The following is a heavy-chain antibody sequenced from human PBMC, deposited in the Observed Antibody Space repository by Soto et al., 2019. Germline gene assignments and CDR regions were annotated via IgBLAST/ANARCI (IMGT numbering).Heavy chain of an antibody. CDR3: ARGAMMDAFDI. J-gene: IGHJ3*02. D-gene: IGHD3-22*01. Sequence: GGSLRLSCAASGFTFSSYAMHWVRQAPGKGLEWVAVISYDGSNKYYADSVKGRFTISRDNSKNTLYLQMNSLRAEDTAVYYCARGAMMDAFDIWGQGTMVTVSS. V-gene: IGHV3-30-3*01. CDR2: ISYDGSNK. CDR1: GFTFSSYA.